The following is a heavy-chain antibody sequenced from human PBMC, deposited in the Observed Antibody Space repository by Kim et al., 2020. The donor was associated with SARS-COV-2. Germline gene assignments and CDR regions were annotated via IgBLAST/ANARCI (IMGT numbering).Heavy chain of an antibody. J-gene: IGHJ4*02. Sequence: ASVKVSCKASGYTFTSYAMNWVRQAPGQGPEWMGWINTNTGYPGYAQGFTGRVVFSVDASVSTAYLQISSLKAEDTAVYYCARDVGVPSYGGTWLSSHFDHGGQGTLVTVSS. CDR1: GYTFTSYA. V-gene: IGHV7-4-1*02. CDR3: ARDVGVPSYGGTWLSSHFDH. CDR2: INTNTGYP. D-gene: IGHD2-15*01.